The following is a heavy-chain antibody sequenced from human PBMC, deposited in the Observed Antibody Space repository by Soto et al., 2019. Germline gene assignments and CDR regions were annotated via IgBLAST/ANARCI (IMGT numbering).Heavy chain of an antibody. Sequence: GGSLTLSCAASGFTFSSYAMSWLRQAPGKGLEWVSAISGSGGSTYNADSVRGRFTISRDNSRNTLYLQMNSLRAEDTAVYYCARRVIGSSRAFDIWGQGTMVTVSS. CDR1: GFTFSSYA. CDR2: ISGSGGST. CDR3: ARRVIGSSRAFDI. D-gene: IGHD3-10*01. J-gene: IGHJ3*02. V-gene: IGHV3-23*01.